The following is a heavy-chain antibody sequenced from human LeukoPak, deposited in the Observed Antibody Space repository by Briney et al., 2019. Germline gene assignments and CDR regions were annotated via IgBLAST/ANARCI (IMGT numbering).Heavy chain of an antibody. V-gene: IGHV4-39*01. D-gene: IGHD4-23*01. CDR2: IYYSGST. CDR3: ARLSVVTSMRVDY. Sequence: PSETLSLTCTVSGGSISSSSYYWGWIRQPPGKGLEWIGSIYYSGSTYYNPSLKSRVTISVDTSKNQFSLKLSSVTAADTAVYYCARLSVVTSMRVDYWGQGTLVTVSS. J-gene: IGHJ4*02. CDR1: GGSISSSSYY.